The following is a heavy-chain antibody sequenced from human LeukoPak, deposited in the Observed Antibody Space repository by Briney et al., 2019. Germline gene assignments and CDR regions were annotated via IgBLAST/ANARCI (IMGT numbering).Heavy chain of an antibody. D-gene: IGHD6-13*01. CDR3: VRVYSSSWSGSYFDH. CDR2: TRNRANSYTT. CDR1: GFTFSDHY. V-gene: IGHV3-72*01. Sequence: PGGSLRLSCAASGFTFSDHYMDWVRQAPGKGLEWVGRTRNRANSYTTEYAASVNGRFTISRDDSKSSLYLQMNSLKTEDTSIYYCVRVYSSSWSGSYFDHWGQGTLVTVSS. J-gene: IGHJ4*02.